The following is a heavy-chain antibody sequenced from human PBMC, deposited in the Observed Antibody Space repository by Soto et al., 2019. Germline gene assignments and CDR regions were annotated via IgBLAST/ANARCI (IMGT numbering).Heavy chain of an antibody. CDR1: GGTFSSYA. CDR2: IIPIFGTA. Sequence: SVKVSCKASGGTFSSYAISWVRQAPGQGLEWMGGIIPIFGTANYAQKFQGRVTITADKSTSTAYMELSSLRSEDTAVYYCARVLGGYFDLNWFDPWRQGPLVPVSS. J-gene: IGHJ5*02. CDR3: ARVLGGYFDLNWFDP. D-gene: IGHD3-9*01. V-gene: IGHV1-69*06.